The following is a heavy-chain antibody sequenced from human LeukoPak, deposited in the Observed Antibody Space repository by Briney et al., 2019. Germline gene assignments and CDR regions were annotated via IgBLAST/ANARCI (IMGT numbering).Heavy chain of an antibody. V-gene: IGHV3-21*01. CDR1: GFTFSSYS. D-gene: IGHD6-19*01. CDR3: ARADSSGWQWGPNAFDI. J-gene: IGHJ3*02. CDR2: ISSSSSYI. Sequence: GGSLRLSCAASGFTFSSYSMNWVRQAPGKGLEWVSSISSSSSYIYYADSVKGRFTISRDNAKNSLYLQMNSLRAEDTAVYYCARADSSGWQWGPNAFDIWGQGTMVTVSS.